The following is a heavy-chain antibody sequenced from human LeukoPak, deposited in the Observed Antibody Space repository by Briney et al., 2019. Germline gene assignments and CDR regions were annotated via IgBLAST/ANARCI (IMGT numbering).Heavy chain of an antibody. D-gene: IGHD2-15*01. Sequence: GGSLRLSCAASGFTFSSYAMSWVRQAPGKGLEWVSVISGSGGSTYYADSVKGRFTISRDNSKNTLYLQMNSLRAEDTAVYYCAKDKGGSSWYYFDYWGQGTLVTVSS. V-gene: IGHV3-23*01. CDR3: AKDKGGSSWYYFDY. CDR1: GFTFSSYA. CDR2: ISGSGGST. J-gene: IGHJ4*02.